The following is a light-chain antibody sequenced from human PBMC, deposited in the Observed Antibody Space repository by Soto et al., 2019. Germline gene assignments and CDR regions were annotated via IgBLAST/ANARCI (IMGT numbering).Light chain of an antibody. CDR1: SSDVGGYNF. CDR3: SSYTSSRTYV. V-gene: IGLV2-14*01. CDR2: KVS. Sequence: QSALTQPASVSGSPGQSITISCTGTSSDVGGYNFVSWHQQHPGKAPKLIIYKVSDRPSGISYRFSGSKSGNTASLTISGLQGEDEADYYCSSYTSSRTYVFGGGTKVTVL. J-gene: IGLJ1*01.